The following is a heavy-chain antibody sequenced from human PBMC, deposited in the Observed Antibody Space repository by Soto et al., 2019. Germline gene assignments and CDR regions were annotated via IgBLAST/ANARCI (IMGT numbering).Heavy chain of an antibody. D-gene: IGHD6-13*01. J-gene: IGHJ5*02. CDR2: ISYDGSNK. Sequence: QVQLVESGGGVVQPGRSLRLSCAASGLTFSSYGMHWVRQAPGKGLEWVAVISYDGSNKYYADSVKGRFTISRDNSKNTLYLQMNSLRAEDTAVYYCAKVGYSSSWYWFDPWGQGTLVTVSS. CDR1: GLTFSSYG. CDR3: AKVGYSSSWYWFDP. V-gene: IGHV3-30*18.